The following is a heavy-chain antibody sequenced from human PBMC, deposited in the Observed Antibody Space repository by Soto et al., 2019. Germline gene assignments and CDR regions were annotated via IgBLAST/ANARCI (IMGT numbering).Heavy chain of an antibody. CDR2: IYYSGST. D-gene: IGHD3-9*01. V-gene: IGHV4-30-4*01. J-gene: IGHJ6*02. CDR3: ARGGGYYDILTGYFWRYGMDV. CDR1: GGSISSGDYY. Sequence: SETLSLTCTVSGGSISSGDYYWSWIRQPPGKGLEWIGYIYYSGSTYYNPSLKSRVTISVDTSKNQFSLKLSSVTAADTAVYYCARGGGYYDILTGYFWRYGMDVRGQGTTVTVSS.